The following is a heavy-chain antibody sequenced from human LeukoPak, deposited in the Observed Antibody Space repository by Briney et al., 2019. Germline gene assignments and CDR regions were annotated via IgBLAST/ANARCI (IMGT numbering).Heavy chain of an antibody. CDR2: IYHSGST. J-gene: IGHJ4*02. Sequence: SETLSLTCTVSGGSISSGGYYWGWIRQPPGKGLEWIGSIYHSGSTYYNPSLKSRVTVSVDTSKNQFSLKLSSVTAADTAVYYCARHGGSGWSDSYFDYWGQGTLVTVSS. V-gene: IGHV4-39*01. CDR3: ARHGGSGWSDSYFDY. CDR1: GGSISSGGYY. D-gene: IGHD6-19*01.